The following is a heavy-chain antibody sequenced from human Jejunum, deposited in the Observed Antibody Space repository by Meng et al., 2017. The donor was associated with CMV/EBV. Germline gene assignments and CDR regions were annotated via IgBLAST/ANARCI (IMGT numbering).Heavy chain of an antibody. Sequence: SVASGFTFSSSEMNWVRQAQGKGLEWVAYITGGGNTKYYADSVKGRFTISRDNAKSSLYLQMNSLRAEDAAVYYCARLNLAAFYSWGQGALVTVSS. D-gene: IGHD2/OR15-2a*01. CDR2: ITGGGNTK. J-gene: IGHJ5*02. V-gene: IGHV3-48*03. CDR3: ARLNLAAFYS. CDR1: GFTFSSSE.